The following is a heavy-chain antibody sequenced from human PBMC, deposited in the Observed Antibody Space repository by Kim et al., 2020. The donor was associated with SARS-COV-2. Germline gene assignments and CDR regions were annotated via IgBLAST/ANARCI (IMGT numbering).Heavy chain of an antibody. Sequence: GGSLRLSCAASGFTFSSYWMHWVRQAPGKGLVWVSRINSDGSSTSYADSVKGRFTISRDNAKNTLYLQMNSLGAEDTAVYYCARGPLGWLQHDDYWGQGTLVTVSS. CDR3: ARGPLGWLQHDDY. J-gene: IGHJ4*02. D-gene: IGHD5-12*01. CDR1: GFTFSSYW. CDR2: INSDGSST. V-gene: IGHV3-74*01.